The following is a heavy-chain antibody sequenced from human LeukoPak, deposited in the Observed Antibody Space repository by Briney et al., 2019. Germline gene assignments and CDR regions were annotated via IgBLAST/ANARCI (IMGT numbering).Heavy chain of an antibody. D-gene: IGHD3-22*01. CDR2: INHSGST. Sequence: PSETLSLTCAVYGGSFSGYYWSWIRQPPGKGLEWIGEINHSGSTNYNPSLKSRVTISVDTSKNQFSLKLSSVTAEDTAVYYCAKGITYDSSGPFDYWGQGTLVTVSS. CDR1: GGSFSGYY. CDR3: AKGITYDSSGPFDY. J-gene: IGHJ4*02. V-gene: IGHV4-34*01.